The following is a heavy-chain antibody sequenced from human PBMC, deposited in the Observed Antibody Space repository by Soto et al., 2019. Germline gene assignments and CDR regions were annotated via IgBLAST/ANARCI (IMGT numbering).Heavy chain of an antibody. Sequence: QVQLQESGPGLVKPSQTLSLTCTVSGGSISSGGYYWSWIRQHPGKGLEWIGYIYYSGSTYYNPSRKSRVTISVDTSKNQCSLKLSSVTAADTAVYYCARNQLPNAFDIWGQGTMVTVSS. CDR2: IYYSGST. CDR1: GGSISSGGYY. CDR3: ARNQLPNAFDI. J-gene: IGHJ3*02. D-gene: IGHD2-2*01. V-gene: IGHV4-31*03.